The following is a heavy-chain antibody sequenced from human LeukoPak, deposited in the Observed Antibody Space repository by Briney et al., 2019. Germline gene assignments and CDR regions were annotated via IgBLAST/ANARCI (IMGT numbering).Heavy chain of an antibody. CDR1: GFTFSSYE. Sequence: GGSLRLSCAASGFTFSSYEMNWVRQAPGKGLECVSYISSSGSTIYYADSVKGRFTISRDNAKNSLYLQMNSLRAEDTAVYYCARDHATMVRGVIYYFDYWGQGTLVTVSS. CDR3: ARDHATMVRGVIYYFDY. J-gene: IGHJ4*02. D-gene: IGHD3-10*01. V-gene: IGHV3-48*03. CDR2: ISSSGSTI.